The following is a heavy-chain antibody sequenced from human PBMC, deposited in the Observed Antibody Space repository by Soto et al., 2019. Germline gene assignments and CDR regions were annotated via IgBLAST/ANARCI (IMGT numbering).Heavy chain of an antibody. J-gene: IGHJ4*02. CDR1: GFTFSTYW. V-gene: IGHV3-7*04. CDR3: ARAALLVAIVVRVWDY. CDR2: INQDGSEI. Sequence: EVQLVESGGGLVQPGGSLRLSCAASGFTFSTYWMSWVRQAPGKGLEWVADINQDGSEIYYVDSVKGRFTISIDNAKYSLYLQMSSLRAEDTAVYYCARAALLVAIVVRVWDYWGQGTLVTVSS. D-gene: IGHD3-22*01.